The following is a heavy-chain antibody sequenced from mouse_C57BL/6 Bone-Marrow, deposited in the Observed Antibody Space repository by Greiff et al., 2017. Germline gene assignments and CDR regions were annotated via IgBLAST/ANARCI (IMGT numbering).Heavy chain of an antibody. CDR2: IYPSDSET. CDR3: ASIYYDYDYAMDY. J-gene: IGHJ4*01. V-gene: IGHV1-61*01. Sequence: QVQLQQPGAELVRPGSSVKLSCKASGYTFTSYWMDWVKQRPGQGLEWIGNIYPSDSETHYNQKFKDKATLTVDKSSSTAYMQLSSLTSEDSAVYYCASIYYDYDYAMDYWGQGTSVTVSS. D-gene: IGHD2-4*01. CDR1: GYTFTSYW.